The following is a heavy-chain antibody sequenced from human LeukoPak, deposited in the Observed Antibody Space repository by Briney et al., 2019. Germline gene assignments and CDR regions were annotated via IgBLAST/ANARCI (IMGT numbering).Heavy chain of an antibody. CDR2: IIPIFGTA. CDR1: GGTFSSYA. D-gene: IGHD3-22*01. J-gene: IGHJ3*02. CDR3: ASPSSGYYYGAFDI. V-gene: IGHV1-69*13. Sequence: SVKVSCKASGGTFSSYAISWVRQAPGQGLEWMGGIIPIFGTANYAQKFQGRVTITADESTSTAYMELSGLRSEDTAVYYCASPSSGYYYGAFDIWGQGTMVTVSS.